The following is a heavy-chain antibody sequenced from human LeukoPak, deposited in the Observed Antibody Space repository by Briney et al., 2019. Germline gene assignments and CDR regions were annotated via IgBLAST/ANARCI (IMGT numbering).Heavy chain of an antibody. D-gene: IGHD3-22*01. CDR3: AKVARPDYYDSSGWAYYFDY. CDR2: ISWNSGSI. V-gene: IGHV3-9*01. Sequence: SLRLPCTGSGFTFDDYAMHWVRQAPGKGLEWVSGISWNSGSIGYADSVKGRFTISRDNAKNSLYLQMNSLRAEDTALFYCAKVARPDYYDSSGWAYYFDYWGQGTLVTVSS. J-gene: IGHJ4*02. CDR1: GFTFDDYA.